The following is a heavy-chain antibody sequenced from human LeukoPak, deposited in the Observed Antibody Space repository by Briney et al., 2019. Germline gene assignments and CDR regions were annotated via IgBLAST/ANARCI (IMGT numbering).Heavy chain of an antibody. V-gene: IGHV3-7*03. D-gene: IGHD3-16*01. Sequence: GGSLRLSCAASGFTFSSYWMNWARQAPGKGLEWVASINHNGNVNYYVDSVKGRFTISRDNAENSLYLQMSNLRAEDTAVYFCARGGGLDVWGQGATVTVSS. CDR1: GFTFSSYW. CDR3: ARGGGLDV. CDR2: INHNGNVN. J-gene: IGHJ6*02.